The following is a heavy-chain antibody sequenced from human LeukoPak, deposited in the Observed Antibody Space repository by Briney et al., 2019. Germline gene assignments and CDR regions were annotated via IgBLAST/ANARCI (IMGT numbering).Heavy chain of an antibody. CDR1: GGTFSSYA. CDR3: ARDSGITMVRGVITFYYYYGMDV. J-gene: IGHJ6*04. Sequence: GASVKVSCKASGGTFSSYAISWVRQAPGQGLEWMGGIIPIFGTANYAQKFQGRVTITADKSTSTAYMELSSLRSEDTAVYYCARDSGITMVRGVITFYYYYGMDVWGKGTTVTVSS. V-gene: IGHV1-69*06. D-gene: IGHD3-10*01. CDR2: IIPIFGTA.